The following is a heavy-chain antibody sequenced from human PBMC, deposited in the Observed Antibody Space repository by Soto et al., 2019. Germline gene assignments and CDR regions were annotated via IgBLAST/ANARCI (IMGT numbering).Heavy chain of an antibody. Sequence: SGPTLVNPTETLTLTCTVSGFSLSNARMGVSWIRQPPGKALEWLAHIFSNDEKSYSTSLKSRLTISKDTSKSQVVLTMTNMDPVDTATYYCARIPLTIFGVVTYDYWGQRTLVTVSS. V-gene: IGHV2-26*01. CDR1: GFSLSNARMG. D-gene: IGHD3-3*01. J-gene: IGHJ4*02. CDR2: IFSNDEK. CDR3: ARIPLTIFGVVTYDY.